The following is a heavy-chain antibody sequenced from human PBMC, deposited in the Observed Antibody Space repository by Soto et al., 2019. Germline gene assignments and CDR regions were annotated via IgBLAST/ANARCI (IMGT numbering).Heavy chain of an antibody. Sequence: PGGSLRLSCAASGFTFSSYSMNWVRQAPGKGLEWVSSISSSSYIYYADSVKGRFTISRDNAKNTLYLQMNSLRAEDTAVYYCAKGKASPKKSWFDPWGQGTLVTVSS. V-gene: IGHV3-21*04. CDR1: GFTFSSYS. CDR3: AKGKASPKKSWFDP. J-gene: IGHJ5*02. CDR2: ISSSSYI.